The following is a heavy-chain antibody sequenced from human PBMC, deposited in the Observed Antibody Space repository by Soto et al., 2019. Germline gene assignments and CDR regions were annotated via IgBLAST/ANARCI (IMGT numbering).Heavy chain of an antibody. CDR2: IYSGGRT. J-gene: IGHJ4*02. D-gene: IGHD2-8*02. V-gene: IGHV3-53*04. CDR1: GFTVSSNY. CDR3: AGGGAGSLVGFDY. Sequence: EVQLVESGGGLVQPGGSLRLSCAVSGFTVSSNYMTWVRQAPGKGLEWVSVIYSGGRTYYGDSVKGRFTISRHNSKNTLSLQMNSLRPDDTAVYFCAGGGAGSLVGFDYWGQGTLVTVSS.